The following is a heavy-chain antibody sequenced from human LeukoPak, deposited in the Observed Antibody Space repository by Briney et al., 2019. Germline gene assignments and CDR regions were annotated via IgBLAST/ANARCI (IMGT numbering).Heavy chain of an antibody. CDR3: AKDRNDYGDYGGYFDH. CDR1: GFTFSSYA. D-gene: IGHD4-17*01. CDR2: ISGSGGST. J-gene: IGHJ4*02. V-gene: IGHV3-23*01. Sequence: GGSLRLSCAASGFTFSSYAMSWVRQAPGKGLEWVSAISGSGGSTYYADSVKGRFTISRDTSKNTLFLQMNSLTVDDTAVYYCAKDRNDYGDYGGYFDHWGQGTLVTVSS.